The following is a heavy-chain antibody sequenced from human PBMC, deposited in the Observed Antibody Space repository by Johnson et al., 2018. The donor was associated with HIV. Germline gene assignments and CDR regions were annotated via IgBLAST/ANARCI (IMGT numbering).Heavy chain of an antibody. V-gene: IGHV3-43D*03. J-gene: IGHJ3*02. Sequence: VQLVESGGVVVQPGGSLRLSCAVSGFAFDDYAMHWVRQAPGKGLEWVSLISWAGNSTYYADSLKGRFTVSRDNSKNTLYLQMNSLTADDTAVYYCARDQAYSSSWEGVFDIWGQGTRVIVSS. CDR3: ARDQAYSSSWEGVFDI. D-gene: IGHD6-13*01. CDR2: ISWAGNST. CDR1: GFAFDDYA.